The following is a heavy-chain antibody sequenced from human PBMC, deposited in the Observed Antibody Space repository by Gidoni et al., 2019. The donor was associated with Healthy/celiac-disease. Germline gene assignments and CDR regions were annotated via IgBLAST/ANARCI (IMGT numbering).Heavy chain of an antibody. Sequence: GSTYYNPSLKSRVTISVDTSKNQFSLKLSSVTAADTAVYYCARGGVRFLEWFPYWGQGTLVTVSS. CDR3: ARGGVRFLEWFPY. D-gene: IGHD3-3*01. V-gene: IGHV4-30-2*04. CDR2: GST. J-gene: IGHJ4*02.